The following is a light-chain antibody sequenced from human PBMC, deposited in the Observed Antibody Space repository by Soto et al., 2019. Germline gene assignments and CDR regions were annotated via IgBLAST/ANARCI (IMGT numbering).Light chain of an antibody. V-gene: IGKV1-13*02. CDR2: KAS. CDR1: QGIDTS. Sequence: AILLTQSPSSLSASVGDRVTITCRASQGIDTSLAWYQQKPGKAPKLLIYKASTLKSGVPSRFSGSGSGTEFTLTISRLDPEDFAVYYCQQYGSSPLTFGQGTKV. CDR3: QQYGSSPLT. J-gene: IGKJ1*01.